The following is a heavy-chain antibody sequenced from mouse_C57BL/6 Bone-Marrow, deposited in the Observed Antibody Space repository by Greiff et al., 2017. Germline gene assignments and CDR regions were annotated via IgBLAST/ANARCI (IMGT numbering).Heavy chain of an antibody. CDR2: IYPRSGNP. CDR3: ARERIYGSSPYYFDY. CDR1: GYTFTSYG. Sequence: QVQLQQSGAELARPGASVKLSCKASGYTFTSYGISWVKQRTGQGLEWIGEIYPRSGNPYYNEKFKGKATLTADKYSSTAYMELRSLTSEDSAVYFCARERIYGSSPYYFDYWGQGTTLTVSS. J-gene: IGHJ2*01. D-gene: IGHD1-1*01. V-gene: IGHV1-81*01.